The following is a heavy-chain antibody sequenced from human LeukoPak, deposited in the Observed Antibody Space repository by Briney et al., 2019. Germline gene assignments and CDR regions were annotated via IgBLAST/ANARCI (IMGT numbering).Heavy chain of an antibody. J-gene: IGHJ5*02. V-gene: IGHV1-69*13. CDR3: ASSPLRPYCGGDCYPNWFDP. CDR2: IIPIFGTA. Sequence: ASVKVSCKASGGTFSSYAISWVRQAPGQGLEWMGGIIPIFGTANYAQKFQGRVTITADESTSTAYMEVRRLRAEDTAVYYCASSPLRPYCGGDCYPNWFDPWGQGTLVTVSS. CDR1: GGTFSSYA. D-gene: IGHD2-21*02.